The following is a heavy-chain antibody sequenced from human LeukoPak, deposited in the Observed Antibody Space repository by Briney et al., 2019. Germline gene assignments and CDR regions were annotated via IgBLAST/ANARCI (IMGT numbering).Heavy chain of an antibody. J-gene: IGHJ6*04. Sequence: SETLSLTCTVSGGSISSYYWSWLRQPPGKGLEWIGYIYSSGSTNYNPSLKSRVTISVDTSKNQFSLKLTSVTAADTALYFCARGGRGSGTYYPSHLYYYYGMDVWGKGTTVTVSS. V-gene: IGHV4-59*01. CDR1: GGSISSYY. D-gene: IGHD3-10*01. CDR3: ARGGRGSGTYYPSHLYYYYGMDV. CDR2: IYSSGST.